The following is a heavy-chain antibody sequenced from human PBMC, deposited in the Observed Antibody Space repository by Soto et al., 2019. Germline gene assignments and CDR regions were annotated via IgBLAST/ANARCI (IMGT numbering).Heavy chain of an antibody. J-gene: IGHJ4*02. CDR3: ARVGDYYGSGSTTGDY. CDR2: IIPILGIA. D-gene: IGHD3-10*01. Sequence: QVQLVQSGAEVKKPGSSVKVSCKASGGTFSSYTISWVRQAPGQGLERMGRIIPILGIANYAQKFQGRVTITADKSTSTAYMELSSLRSEDTAVYYCARVGDYYGSGSTTGDYWGQGTLVTVSS. V-gene: IGHV1-69*02. CDR1: GGTFSSYT.